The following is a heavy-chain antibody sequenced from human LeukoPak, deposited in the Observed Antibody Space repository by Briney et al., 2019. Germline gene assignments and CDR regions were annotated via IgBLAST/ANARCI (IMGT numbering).Heavy chain of an antibody. D-gene: IGHD1-7*01. J-gene: IGHJ3*02. CDR2: ISSSSTI. V-gene: IGHV3-48*01. CDR3: ARDGLELRGAFDI. Sequence: GGSLRLSCAASGFTFSSYSMNWVRQAPGKGLEWVSSISSSSTIYYADSVKGRFTISRDNAKNSLYLQMNSLRAEDTAVYYCARDGLELRGAFDIWGQGTMVTVSS. CDR1: GFTFSSYS.